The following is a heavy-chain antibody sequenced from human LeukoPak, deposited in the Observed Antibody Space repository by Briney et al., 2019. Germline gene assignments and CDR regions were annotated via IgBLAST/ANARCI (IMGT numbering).Heavy chain of an antibody. D-gene: IGHD3-16*02. CDR3: ARGPLVRLPSSFDP. J-gene: IGHJ5*02. V-gene: IGHV1-8*01. CDR1: GYTFTRYD. CDR2: MNPNSGNT. Sequence: ASVKVSCKASGYTFTRYDINWVRPATGQGLEWMGWMNPNSGNTGSAQRFQGRITMTRDTSISTAYMELSSLRSEDTAVYYCARGPLVRLPSSFDPWGQGTLVTVSS.